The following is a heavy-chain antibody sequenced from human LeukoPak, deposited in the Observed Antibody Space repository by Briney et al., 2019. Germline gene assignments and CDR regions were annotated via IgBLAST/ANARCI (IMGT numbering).Heavy chain of an antibody. CDR1: GFTLSSYS. CDR3: ARDSEYRGID. CDR2: ISSSTI. V-gene: IGHV3-48*02. D-gene: IGHD6-6*01. J-gene: IGHJ4*02. Sequence: GGSLRLSCAASGFTLSSYSMNWVRQAPGKGLEWVSYISSSTIYYADSVKGRFTISRDNAKNSLYLQMNSLRDEDTAVYYCARDSEYRGIDWGQGTLVTVSS.